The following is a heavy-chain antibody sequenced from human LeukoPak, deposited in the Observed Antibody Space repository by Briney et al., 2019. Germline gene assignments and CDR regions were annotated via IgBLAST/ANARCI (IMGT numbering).Heavy chain of an antibody. CDR2: INPSGGST. CDR3: ARDAPIRGYSYGGFYYMDV. D-gene: IGHD5-18*01. CDR1: GYTFTSYY. J-gene: IGHJ6*03. V-gene: IGHV1-46*01. Sequence: ASVKVSCKASGYTFTSYYMHWVRQAPGQGLEWMGIINPSGGSTSYAQKFQGRVTMTRDTSTSTVYMELSSLRSEDTAVYYCARDAPIRGYSYGGFYYMDVWGKGTTVTVSS.